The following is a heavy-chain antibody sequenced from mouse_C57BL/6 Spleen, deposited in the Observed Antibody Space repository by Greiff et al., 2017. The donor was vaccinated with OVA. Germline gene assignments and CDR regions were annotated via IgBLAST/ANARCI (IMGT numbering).Heavy chain of an antibody. V-gene: IGHV7-3*01. CDR3: ARRVYYGSSYVRYFDV. CDR1: GFTFTDYY. J-gene: IGHJ1*03. Sequence: DVQLVESGGGLVQPGGSLSLSCAASGFTFTDYYMSWVRQPPGKALEWLGFIRNKANGYTTEYSASVKGRFTISRDNSQSILYLQMNALRAEDSATYYCARRVYYGSSYVRYFDVWGTGTTVTVSS. D-gene: IGHD1-1*01. CDR2: IRNKANGYTT.